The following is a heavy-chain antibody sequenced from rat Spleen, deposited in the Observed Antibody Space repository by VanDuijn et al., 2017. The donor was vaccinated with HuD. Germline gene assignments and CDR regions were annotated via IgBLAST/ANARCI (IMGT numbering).Heavy chain of an antibody. J-gene: IGHJ2*01. Sequence: VQLKESGPGLVQPSQTLSLTCTVSGFSLTSYHVHWVRQPPGKGLEWMGYIDNAGSTNYNPSLKSRISISRDTSKNQFFLKVDSVINEDTATYYCAANYDGTHYYSDYWGQGVVVTVSS. CDR1: GFSLTSYHV. CDR3: AANYDGTHYYSDY. D-gene: IGHD1-12*02. V-gene: IGHV3-3*01. CDR2: IDNAGST.